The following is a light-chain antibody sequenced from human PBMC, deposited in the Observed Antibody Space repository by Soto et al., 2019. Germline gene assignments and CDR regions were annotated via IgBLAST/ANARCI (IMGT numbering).Light chain of an antibody. Sequence: IQLTQSPSTLAASLGDRVTITCRASRSIINWLAWYQQKSGKAPKLLIYAASSLQSGVPSRFSGSGSGTDFTLTISSLPPEDFATYYCLQDYNYPWTFGQGTKVDIK. CDR3: LQDYNYPWT. J-gene: IGKJ1*01. CDR2: AAS. V-gene: IGKV1-6*01. CDR1: RSIINW.